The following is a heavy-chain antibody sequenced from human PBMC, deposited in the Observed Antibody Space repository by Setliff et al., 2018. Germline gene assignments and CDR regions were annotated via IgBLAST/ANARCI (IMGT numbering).Heavy chain of an antibody. Sequence: SVKVSCKASGGSFNNYPISWVRQAPGHGLEWMGGIIPMFRTGKYAQRFQGRVTITADESKSTAYMELSSLRPEDTAVYYCAIGKMDVVAVAGKYYVMDVWGRGSTVTVSS. CDR2: IIPMFRTG. CDR3: AIGKMDVVAVAGKYYVMDV. D-gene: IGHD6-19*01. V-gene: IGHV1-69*13. J-gene: IGHJ6*02. CDR1: GGSFNNYP.